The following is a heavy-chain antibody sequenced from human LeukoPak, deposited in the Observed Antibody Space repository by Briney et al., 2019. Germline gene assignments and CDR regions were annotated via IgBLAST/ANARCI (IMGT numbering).Heavy chain of an antibody. D-gene: IGHD2-2*01. V-gene: IGHV3-23*01. Sequence: GGSLRLSCAASGFTFSSYAMNGVPQAPGKGLEWVSGTGSPGVSTFYADSVKGRFTVSRHNSRNTLSLQMNSLRAEDTAVYYCAKDPGVVPAHYFDYWGQGTLVTVSS. J-gene: IGHJ4*02. CDR1: GFTFSSYA. CDR2: TGSPGVST. CDR3: AKDPGVVPAHYFDY.